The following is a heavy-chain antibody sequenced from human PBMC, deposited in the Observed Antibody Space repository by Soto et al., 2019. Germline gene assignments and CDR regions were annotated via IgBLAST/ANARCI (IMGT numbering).Heavy chain of an antibody. V-gene: IGHV1-69*02. CDR2: IIPILGIA. CDR1: GDTFSSYT. Sequence: QVQLVQSGAEVKKPGSSVKVSCKASGDTFSSYTISWVRQAPGQGLEWMGRIIPILGIANYPQKFQGRVTLTPDKSTRTAYMELGSLTSEDTAVYYCARVVALAGTSWFDPWGQGTLVTVSS. D-gene: IGHD6-19*01. J-gene: IGHJ5*02. CDR3: ARVVALAGTSWFDP.